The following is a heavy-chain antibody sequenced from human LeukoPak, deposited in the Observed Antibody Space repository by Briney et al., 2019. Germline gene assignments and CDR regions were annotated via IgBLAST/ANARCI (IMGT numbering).Heavy chain of an antibody. V-gene: IGHV3-48*04. CDR3: ARGQDYYDSSGLTQYFQH. CDR1: GFTFSSYS. J-gene: IGHJ1*01. CDR2: ISSSGSTI. Sequence: GGSLRLSCAASGFTFSSYSMNWVRQAPGKGLEWVSYISSSGSTIYYADSVKGRFTISRDNAKNSLYLQMNSLRAEDTAVYYCARGQDYYDSSGLTQYFQHWGQGTLVTVSS. D-gene: IGHD3-22*01.